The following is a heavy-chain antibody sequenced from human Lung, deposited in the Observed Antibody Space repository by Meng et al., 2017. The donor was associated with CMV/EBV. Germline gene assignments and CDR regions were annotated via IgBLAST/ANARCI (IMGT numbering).Heavy chain of an antibody. CDR2: IVPNSGDT. V-gene: IGHV1-2*02. CDR1: RYTFTGYH. CDR3: AVAMEAAIRFCSGTSCFLDAFDI. D-gene: IGHD2-2*01. Sequence: ASVKVSXKASRYTFTGYHLHWVRQAPGQGLEWMGWIVPNSGDTNYARKFQGRVTLTRDTSISTAYLELSRLRSDDTAVYYCAVAMEAAIRFCSGTSCFLDAFDIWGQGTMVTVSS. J-gene: IGHJ3*02.